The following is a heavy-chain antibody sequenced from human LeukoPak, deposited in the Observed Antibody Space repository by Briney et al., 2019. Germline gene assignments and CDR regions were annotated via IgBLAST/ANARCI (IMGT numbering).Heavy chain of an antibody. J-gene: IGHJ5*02. V-gene: IGHV1-46*01. D-gene: IGHD4-17*01. CDR1: GYTFTNYF. Sequence: GASVKVSCKASGYTFTNYFMHWVRQVPGQGLEWMGVINPSGGSTTYAQKFQGRVTMTRDTSTNTVYMDLSSLRSEDTAVYYCARDRFAAVTTWVCDHWGQGTLVTVSS. CDR3: ARDRFAAVTTWVCDH. CDR2: INPSGGST.